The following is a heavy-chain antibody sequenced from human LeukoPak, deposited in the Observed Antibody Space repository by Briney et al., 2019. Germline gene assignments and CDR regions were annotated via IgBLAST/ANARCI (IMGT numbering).Heavy chain of an antibody. D-gene: IGHD6-6*01. CDR2: ISGSGGST. J-gene: IGHJ6*03. Sequence: GGSLRLSCAASGFTFSSYGMSWVRQAPGKGLEWLSVISGSGGSTYYADSVKGRFTISRDNSKNTLYLQMNSLRAEDTAVYYCAKVSAARNPYYYYYMDVWGKGTTVTVSS. CDR3: AKVSAARNPYYYYYMDV. CDR1: GFTFSSYG. V-gene: IGHV3-23*01.